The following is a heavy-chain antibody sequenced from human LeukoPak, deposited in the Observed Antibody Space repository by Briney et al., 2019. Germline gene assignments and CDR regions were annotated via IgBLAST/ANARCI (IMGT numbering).Heavy chain of an antibody. CDR3: ARNYYDSSGYYPPGMDV. CDR2: IYYSGNT. J-gene: IGHJ6*02. V-gene: IGHV4-59*08. CDR1: GGSISSYY. Sequence: SETLSLTCTVSGGSISSYYWSWIRQPPGKGLEWIGYIYYSGNTNYNPSLKSRVTISVDTSKNQFSLKLSSVTAADTAVYYCARNYYDSSGYYPPGMDVWGQGTTVTVSS. D-gene: IGHD3-22*01.